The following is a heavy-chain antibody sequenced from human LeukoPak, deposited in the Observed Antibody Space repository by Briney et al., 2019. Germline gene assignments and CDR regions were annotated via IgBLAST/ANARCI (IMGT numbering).Heavy chain of an antibody. CDR3: ARGGHYYDSSGKKGPDY. D-gene: IGHD3-22*01. J-gene: IGHJ4*02. V-gene: IGHV1-46*01. Sequence: ASAKVSCKASGYTFTSCYIHWVRQAPGQGLEWMGIINPSGGTTSYAQKFQGRVTMTRDTSTSTVYMELSSLRSEDTAVYYCARGGHYYDSSGKKGPDYWGQGTLVTVSS. CDR2: INPSGGTT. CDR1: GYTFTSCY.